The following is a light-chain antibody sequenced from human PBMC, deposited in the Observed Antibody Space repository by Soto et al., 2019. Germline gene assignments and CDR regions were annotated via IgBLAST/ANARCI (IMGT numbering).Light chain of an antibody. V-gene: IGKV3-20*01. J-gene: IGKJ4*01. Sequence: EIVLTQSPGTLSLSPGERATLSCRASQSVISTYLAWYQQKPGQAPRLLIYGASNRATGITDRFTGSGSGTDFALTISRLEPEDFAVYYCQQYGSSPLTFGGGTKVEIK. CDR3: QQYGSSPLT. CDR1: QSVISTY. CDR2: GAS.